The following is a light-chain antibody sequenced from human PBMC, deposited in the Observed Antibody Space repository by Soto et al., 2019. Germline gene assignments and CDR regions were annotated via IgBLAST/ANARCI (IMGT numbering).Light chain of an antibody. CDR2: AAS. J-gene: IGKJ5*01. CDR3: QQFTRYPIT. V-gene: IGKV1-9*01. CDR1: QGIWNR. Sequence: DLQLTQSPSFLSASVGDRVTITCRASQGIWNRLAWHQQKPGKAPELLISAASTLRSGVPSRFSGSGSDTEFTLTISSLQPEDFATYYCQQFTRYPITFGQGTRLEIK.